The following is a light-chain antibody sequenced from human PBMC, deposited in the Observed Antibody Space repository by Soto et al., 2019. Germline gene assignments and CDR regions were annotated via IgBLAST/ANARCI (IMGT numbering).Light chain of an antibody. V-gene: IGKV3-20*01. J-gene: IGKJ1*01. CDR3: QQSGSSLWT. CDR1: QSIGSDS. CDR2: DTS. Sequence: EIVLTQSPGTLSLSPGQRATLSCRASQSIGSDSFAWYQQTPGQAPRLLIYDTSTRATGIPARFGGSGSGTDFTLTISRLEPEDFAVYSCQQSGSSLWTFGQGTKVEIK.